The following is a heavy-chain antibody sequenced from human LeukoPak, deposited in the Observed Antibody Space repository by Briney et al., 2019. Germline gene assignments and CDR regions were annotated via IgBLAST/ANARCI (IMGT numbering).Heavy chain of an antibody. Sequence: ETLSLTCTVSGGSISSYYWSWIRQPPGKGLEWVGRIKSKTDGGTTDYAAPVKGRFTISRDDSKNTLYLQMNSLKTEDTAVYYCTTDGLVTTNGMDVWGQGTTVTVSS. CDR1: GGSISSYY. J-gene: IGHJ6*02. V-gene: IGHV3-15*01. D-gene: IGHD4-17*01. CDR2: IKSKTDGGTT. CDR3: TTDGLVTTNGMDV.